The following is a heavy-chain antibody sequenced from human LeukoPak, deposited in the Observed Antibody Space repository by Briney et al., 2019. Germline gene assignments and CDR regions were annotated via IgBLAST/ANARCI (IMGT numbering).Heavy chain of an antibody. J-gene: IGHJ5*02. CDR1: GGSFSGYY. CDR2: INHSGST. Sequence: SETLSLTCAVYGGSFSGYYWSWIRQPPGKGLEWIGEINHSGSTNYNPSLKSRVTISVDTSKNQFSLNLSSVTAADTAVYYCARVIGHGGFAPWGQATLVTVSS. V-gene: IGHV4-34*01. D-gene: IGHD3-16*01. CDR3: ARVIGHGGFAP.